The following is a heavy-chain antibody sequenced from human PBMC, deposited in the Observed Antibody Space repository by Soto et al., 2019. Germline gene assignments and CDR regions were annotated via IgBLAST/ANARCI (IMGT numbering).Heavy chain of an antibody. J-gene: IGHJ4*02. D-gene: IGHD3-22*01. V-gene: IGHV1-46*01. CDR3: ARGQYYYDSSGYYPYYFDY. Sequence: ASVEVSCEASGYIFTSYYMYWVRQAPRQGLEWMGIIDPSGGSTSYAQKFQGRVTMTRDTSTRTVYMELSSLRSEDTAVYYCARGQYYYDSSGYYPYYFDYWGQGTLVTVSS. CDR2: IDPSGGST. CDR1: GYIFTSYY.